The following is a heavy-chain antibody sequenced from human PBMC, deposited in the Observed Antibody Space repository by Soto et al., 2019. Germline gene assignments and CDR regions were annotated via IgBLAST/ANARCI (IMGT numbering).Heavy chain of an antibody. V-gene: IGHV1-18*04. CDR3: TREAGWQRMVPYD. D-gene: IGHD6-25*01. CDR1: GYTITSYG. Sequence: QVQLVQSGTEVKKSGASVNVSCKAFGYTITSYGFSWVRQVPGQGLEWLGWISAFNGDTQYAQTMKGRLTVTTDTSTTTVHMELRSLTPADTAVYYCTREAGWQRMVPYDWGQGTLVTVS. J-gene: IGHJ4*02. CDR2: ISAFNGDT.